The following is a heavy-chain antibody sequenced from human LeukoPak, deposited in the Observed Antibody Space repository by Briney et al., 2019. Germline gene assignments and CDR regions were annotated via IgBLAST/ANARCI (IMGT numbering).Heavy chain of an antibody. D-gene: IGHD5-18*01. CDR2: IYYSGST. Sequence: PSETLSLTCTVSGGSISSSSYYWGWIRQPPGKGLEWIGSIYYSGSTYYNPSLKGRVTISVDTSKNQFSLKLSSVTAADTAVYYCAREDGYSYATCGYWGQGTLVTVSS. CDR1: GGSISSSSYY. J-gene: IGHJ4*02. V-gene: IGHV4-39*07. CDR3: AREDGYSYATCGY.